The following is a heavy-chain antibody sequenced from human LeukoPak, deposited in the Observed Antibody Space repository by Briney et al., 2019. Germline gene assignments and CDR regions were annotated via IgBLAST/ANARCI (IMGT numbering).Heavy chain of an antibody. J-gene: IGHJ4*02. CDR2: IYYSGST. Sequence: PSETLSLTCTVSGGSISSSSYYWGWIRQPPGKGLEWIGSIYYSGSTYYNPSLKSRVTISVDTSKNQFSLKLSSVTAADTAVYYCAGETLEWLFHFSSWGQGTLVTVSS. CDR1: GGSISSSSYY. V-gene: IGHV4-39*02. CDR3: AGETLEWLFHFSS. D-gene: IGHD3-3*01.